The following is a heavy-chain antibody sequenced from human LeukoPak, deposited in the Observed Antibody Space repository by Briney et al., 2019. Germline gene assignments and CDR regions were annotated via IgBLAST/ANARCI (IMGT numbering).Heavy chain of an antibody. CDR1: GGSISSGGYY. CDR3: ARTYYYGSGSYYNVYWFDP. J-gene: IGHJ5*02. Sequence: KTSETLSLTCTVSGGSISSGGYYWSWIRQHPEKGLEWIGYIYYSGSTYYNPSLKSRVTISVDTSKNQFSLKLSSVTAADTAVYYCARTYYYGSGSYYNVYWFDPWGQGTLVTVSS. CDR2: IYYSGST. D-gene: IGHD3-10*01. V-gene: IGHV4-31*03.